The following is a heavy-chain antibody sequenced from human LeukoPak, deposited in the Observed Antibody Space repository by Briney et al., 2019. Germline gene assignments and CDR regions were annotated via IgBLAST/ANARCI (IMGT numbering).Heavy chain of an antibody. D-gene: IGHD3-22*01. CDR3: ARVGDYDSSGYYYVGLFWAFDI. J-gene: IGHJ3*02. Sequence: PSQTLSLTCTVSGGSISSYYWSWIRQPPGKGLEWIGYIYYCGSTNYNPSLKSRVTISVDTSKNQFSLKLSSVTAADTAVYYCARVGDYDSSGYYYVGLFWAFDIWGQGTMVTVSS. CDR1: GGSISSYY. V-gene: IGHV4-59*01. CDR2: IYYCGST.